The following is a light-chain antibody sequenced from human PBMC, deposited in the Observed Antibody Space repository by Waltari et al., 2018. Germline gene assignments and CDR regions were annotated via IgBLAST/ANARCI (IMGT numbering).Light chain of an antibody. CDR1: RLRRYS. CDR2: GQD. J-gene: IGLJ2*01. V-gene: IGLV3-19*01. CDR3: LSRDISSTRF. Sequence: SSELTQDPTVSVAFGQTVRITCQGDRLRRYSASWYQQRPGQAPVLVFYGQDNPPSGIPDRFSGSTSGDTATLTITGTQAEDEADYYCLSRDISSTRFFGGGTRLTV.